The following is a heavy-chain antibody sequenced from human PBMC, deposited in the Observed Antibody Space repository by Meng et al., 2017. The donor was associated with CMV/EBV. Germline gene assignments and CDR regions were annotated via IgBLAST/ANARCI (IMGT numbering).Heavy chain of an antibody. Sequence: QGQLQQWGAGLFKPSETLSLTCAVYGGSFSGYYWSWIRQPPGKGLEWIGEINHSGSTNYNPSLKSRVTISVDTSKNQFSLKLSSVTAADTAVYYCARGVGGWFDPWGQGTLVTVSS. D-gene: IGHD1-26*01. V-gene: IGHV4-34*01. CDR1: GGSFSGYY. J-gene: IGHJ5*02. CDR3: ARGVGGWFDP. CDR2: INHSGST.